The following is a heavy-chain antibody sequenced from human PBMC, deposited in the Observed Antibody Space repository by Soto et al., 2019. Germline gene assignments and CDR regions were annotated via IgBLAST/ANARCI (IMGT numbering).Heavy chain of an antibody. J-gene: IGHJ4*02. Sequence: QITLKESGPTLVRPPQTLTLTCTFSGFSLTSGVGEGWIRQPPGKAVEWLALIYWDDDKRYSPALNNRLTITKDTSKYQVVLKMTNVGPVDAATYLCGHIDPEMVTGGGHGEFDFWGQGTLVTVSS. CDR1: GFSLTSGVG. CDR2: IYWDDDK. V-gene: IGHV2-5*02. CDR3: GHIDPEMVTGGGHGEFDF. D-gene: IGHD2-21*02.